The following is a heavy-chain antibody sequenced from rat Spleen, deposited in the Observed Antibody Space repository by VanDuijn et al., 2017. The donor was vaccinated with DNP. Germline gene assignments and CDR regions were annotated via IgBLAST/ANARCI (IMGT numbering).Heavy chain of an antibody. V-gene: IGHV3-1*01. CDR1: GYSITSNY. Sequence: EVQLQESGSGLVKPSQSPSLTCSVTGYSITSNYWGWIRKFPGNKMEYIGHISYSGSTNYNPSLKSRISITRDTSKNHFFLHLNSVTSEDSATYYCARWTRYFDYWGQGIMVTVSS. CDR2: ISYSGST. CDR3: ARWTRYFDY. D-gene: IGHD1-7*01. J-gene: IGHJ2*01.